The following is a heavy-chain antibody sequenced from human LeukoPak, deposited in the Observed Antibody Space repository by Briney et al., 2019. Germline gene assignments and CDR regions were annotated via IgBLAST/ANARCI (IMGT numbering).Heavy chain of an antibody. CDR2: INHSGST. CDR3: ARLGYYYYSSGYLSTLP. V-gene: IGHV4-34*01. J-gene: IGHJ5*02. D-gene: IGHD3-22*01. Sequence: PSETLSLTCSVSGGSISTYYWSWIRQPPGKGLEWIGEINHSGSTNYNPSLKSRVTISVDTSKNQFSLKLSSVTAADTAVYYCARLGYYYYSSGYLSTLPWGQGTLVTVSS. CDR1: GGSISTYY.